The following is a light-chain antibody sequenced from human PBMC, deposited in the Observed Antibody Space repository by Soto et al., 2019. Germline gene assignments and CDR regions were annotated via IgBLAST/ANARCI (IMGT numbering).Light chain of an antibody. Sequence: NVLTQSPGTLSLSPGERATLSCRASQSVTSNYLAWYQQKPGQAPRVLIFSASNRATGVPDRFSGSGSGTDFTLTISRLEPEDFAVYYCQQYGSTPTFGQGSKLRSN. V-gene: IGKV3-20*01. CDR1: QSVTSNY. CDR2: SAS. J-gene: IGKJ2*01. CDR3: QQYGSTPT.